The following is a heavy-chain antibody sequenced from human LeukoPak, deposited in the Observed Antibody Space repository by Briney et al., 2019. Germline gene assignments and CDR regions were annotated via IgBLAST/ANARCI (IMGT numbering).Heavy chain of an antibody. CDR3: ARLNAQPYYYYYYMDV. Sequence: GESLKISCKGSGYSFTSYWIGWVRQMPGKGLEWMGIIYPGDSDTGYSPSFQGQVTISADKSISTAYLQWSSLKASDTAMYYCARLNAQPYYYYYYMDVWGKGTTVTVSS. J-gene: IGHJ6*03. CDR2: IYPGDSDT. D-gene: IGHD2-2*01. V-gene: IGHV5-51*01. CDR1: GYSFTSYW.